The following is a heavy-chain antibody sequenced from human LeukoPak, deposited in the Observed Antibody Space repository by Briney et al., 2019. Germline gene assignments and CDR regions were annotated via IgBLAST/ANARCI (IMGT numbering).Heavy chain of an antibody. D-gene: IGHD6-13*01. CDR1: GYTFTGYY. Sequence: ASVKVSCKASGYTFTGYYMHWVRQAPGQGLEWMGWINPNSGGTNYAQKFQGRVTMPRDTSISTAYMELSRLRSDDTAVYYCARLAAAGTAWSDDWGQGTLVTVSS. V-gene: IGHV1-2*02. CDR3: ARLAAAGTAWSDD. J-gene: IGHJ4*02. CDR2: INPNSGGT.